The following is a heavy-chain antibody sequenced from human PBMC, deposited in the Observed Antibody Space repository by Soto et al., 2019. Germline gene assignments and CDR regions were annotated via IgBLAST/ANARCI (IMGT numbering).Heavy chain of an antibody. J-gene: IGHJ5*02. Sequence: EVQLVQSGAEVKKPGESLKISCKGSGYSFTSYWIGWVRQMPGKGLEWMGIIYPGDSDTRYSPSFQGQVTISADKSISTAYLQWSSLKASDTAMYYCARIHCSGGSCYSNNWFDPWGQGTLVTVSS. CDR3: ARIHCSGGSCYSNNWFDP. CDR1: GYSFTSYW. D-gene: IGHD2-15*01. CDR2: IYPGDSDT. V-gene: IGHV5-51*03.